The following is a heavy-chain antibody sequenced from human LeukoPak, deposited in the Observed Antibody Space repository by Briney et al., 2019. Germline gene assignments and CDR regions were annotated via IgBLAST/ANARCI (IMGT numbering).Heavy chain of an antibody. CDR1: GGSFSGYY. J-gene: IGHJ4*02. CDR2: IYYSGST. V-gene: IGHV4-30-4*01. CDR3: ARVKWELLLFDY. D-gene: IGHD1-26*01. Sequence: PSETLSLTCAVYGGSFSGYYWSWIRQPPGKGLEWIGYIYYSGSTYYNPSLKSRVTISVDTSKNQFSLKLSSVTAADTAVYYCARVKWELLLFDYWGQGTLVTVSS.